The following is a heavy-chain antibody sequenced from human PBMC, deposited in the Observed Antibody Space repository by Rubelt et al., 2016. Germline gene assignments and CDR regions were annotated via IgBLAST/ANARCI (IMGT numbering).Heavy chain of an antibody. CDR1: GGTFSSYA. CDR2: IIPIFGTA. Sequence: QVQPVQSGAEVKKPGSSVKVSCKASGGTFSSYAISWVRQAPGQGLEWMGGIIPIFGTANYATKVQGRGKMNGDESTSTAYMELSSLRSEETAVYYCALLWFGELFRRDYWGQGTLVTVSS. CDR3: ALLWFGELFRRDY. D-gene: IGHD3-10*01. J-gene: IGHJ4*02. V-gene: IGHV1-69*01.